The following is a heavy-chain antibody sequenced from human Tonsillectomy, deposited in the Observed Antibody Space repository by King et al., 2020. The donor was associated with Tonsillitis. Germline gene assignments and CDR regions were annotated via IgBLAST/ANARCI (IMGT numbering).Heavy chain of an antibody. D-gene: IGHD1-26*01. CDR3: ARDHSGSYLDYFDS. CDR2: IYSSGSA. Sequence: VQLQESGPGLVKASETLSLTCSVSRGSISNYYWSWIRQPPGKGLEWIGYIYSSGSANYNPSLKSRVTISVDTSKNQFSLKLTSVTAADPAVYYCARDHSGSYLDYFDSWGQGTLVTVSS. J-gene: IGHJ4*02. V-gene: IGHV4-59*01. CDR1: RGSISNYY.